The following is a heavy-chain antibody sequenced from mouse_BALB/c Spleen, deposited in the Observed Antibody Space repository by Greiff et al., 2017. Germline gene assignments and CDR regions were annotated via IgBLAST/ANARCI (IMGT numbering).Heavy chain of an antibody. V-gene: IGHV5-17*02. CDR1: GFTFSSFG. CDR3: AREIYDGYYYAMDY. D-gene: IGHD2-3*01. Sequence: EVKLVESGGGLVQPGGSRKLSCAASGFTFSSFGMHWVRQAPEKGLEWVAYISSGSSTIYYADTVKGRFTISRDNPKNTLFLQMTSLRSEDTAMYYCAREIYDGYYYAMDYWGQGTSVTVSS. CDR2: ISSGSSTI. J-gene: IGHJ4*01.